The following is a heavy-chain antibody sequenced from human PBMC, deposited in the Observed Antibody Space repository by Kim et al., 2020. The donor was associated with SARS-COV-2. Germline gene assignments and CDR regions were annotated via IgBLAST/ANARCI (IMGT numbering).Heavy chain of an antibody. CDR2: ISWNSNII. J-gene: IGHJ4*02. CDR1: GFTFDDYA. CDR3: AKDRHTMVQGVIDY. Sequence: GGSLRLSCAASGFTFDDYAMHWVRQAPGRGLEWVSGISWNSNIIDYADSVKGRFTISRDNAKNSLYLQMNSLRAEDTALYFCAKDRHTMVQGVIDYWGQGNLVTVSS. D-gene: IGHD3-10*01. V-gene: IGHV3-9*01.